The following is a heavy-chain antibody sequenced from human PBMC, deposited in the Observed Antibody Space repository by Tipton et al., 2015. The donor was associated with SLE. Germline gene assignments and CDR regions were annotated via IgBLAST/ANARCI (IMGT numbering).Heavy chain of an antibody. CDR1: GYSISSGYY. Sequence: TLSLTCTVSGYSISSGYYWGWIRQPPGKGLEWIGGIYHSGISYYNPSLKSRVTISVDTSKNQFSLKLSSVTAADTAVYYCARPGEGQGWGAFDIWGQGTMVTVSS. D-gene: IGHD3-16*01. V-gene: IGHV4-38-2*02. CDR3: ARPGEGQGWGAFDI. J-gene: IGHJ3*02. CDR2: IYHSGIS.